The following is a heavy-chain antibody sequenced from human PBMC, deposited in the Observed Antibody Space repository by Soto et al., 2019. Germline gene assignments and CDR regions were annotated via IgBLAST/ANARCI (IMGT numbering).Heavy chain of an antibody. D-gene: IGHD6-19*01. CDR3: AKGRVHLAVAAIAGGGGAFDA. CDR2: ISYDGRNK. Sequence: QIQLVQSGGGGVQPGRSLRLSCAASGFTLSSYGMHWVRQAPGKGLEWVAAISYDGRNKWYMDSLEGRFTVSRDNSESTVFLLGDSPRPEDAAMFFCAKGRVHLAVAAIAGGGGAFDAGGQGTMVTVSS. J-gene: IGHJ3*01. CDR1: GFTLSSYG. V-gene: IGHV3-30*05.